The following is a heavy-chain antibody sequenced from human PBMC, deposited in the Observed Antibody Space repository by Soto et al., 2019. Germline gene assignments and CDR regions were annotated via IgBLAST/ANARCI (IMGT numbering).Heavy chain of an antibody. D-gene: IGHD3-3*01. CDR1: GGTFSSYA. J-gene: IGHJ6*02. V-gene: IGHV1-69*06. CDR3: AAPVLRFLEWSTSKNYYYGMDV. Sequence: QVQLVQSGAEVKKPGSSVKVSCKASGGTFSSYAISWVRQAPGQGLEWMGGIIPIFGTANYAQKFQGRVTITADKSTSTAYMELSSLRSEDTAVYYCAAPVLRFLEWSTSKNYYYGMDVWGQGTTVTVSS. CDR2: IIPIFGTA.